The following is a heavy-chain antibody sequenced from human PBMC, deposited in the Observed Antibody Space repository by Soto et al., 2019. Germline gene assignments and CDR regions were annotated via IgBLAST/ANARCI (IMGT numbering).Heavy chain of an antibody. CDR2: IYWNDDK. J-gene: IGHJ5*02. D-gene: IGHD6-13*01. CDR1: GFSLSTSGVG. Sequence: SGPTLVNPTQTLTLTCTFSGFSLSTSGVGVGWIRQPPGKALEWLALIYWNDDKRYSPSLKSRLTITKDTSKNQVVLTMTNMDPVDTATYYCAHRRKGIAAWNNWFDPWGQGTLVTSP. CDR3: AHRRKGIAAWNNWFDP. V-gene: IGHV2-5*01.